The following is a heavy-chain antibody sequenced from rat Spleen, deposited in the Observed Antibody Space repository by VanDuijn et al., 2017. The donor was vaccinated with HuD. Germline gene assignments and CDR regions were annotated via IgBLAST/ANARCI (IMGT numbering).Heavy chain of an antibody. Sequence: EVQLVESGGGLVQPGRSLKLSCVASGFTFNNYWMTWIRQAPGKGLEWVASITNTGGSIYYPDSVKGRFTISRDNAQNTLYLQMNSLRSEDTATYYCTRDDRDSYAPFDYWGQGVMVTVSS. CDR2: ITNTGGSI. CDR3: TRDDRDSYAPFDY. J-gene: IGHJ2*01. V-gene: IGHV5-31*01. CDR1: GFTFNNYW. D-gene: IGHD1-12*01.